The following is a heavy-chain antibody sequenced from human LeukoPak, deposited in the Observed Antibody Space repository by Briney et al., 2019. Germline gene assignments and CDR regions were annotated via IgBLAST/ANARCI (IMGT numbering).Heavy chain of an antibody. D-gene: IGHD3-16*01. CDR3: AKLGTYWYFDV. Sequence: GESLRLSCAASGFTFNLYGMTWARQAPGKGLEWVSGISGSAVDTYYADSVKGRFTISRDNSKNELFLQMNNLRAEDTAVYFCAKLGTYWYFDVWGRGTLVTVSS. CDR1: GFTFNLYG. J-gene: IGHJ2*01. CDR2: ISGSAVDT. V-gene: IGHV3-23*01.